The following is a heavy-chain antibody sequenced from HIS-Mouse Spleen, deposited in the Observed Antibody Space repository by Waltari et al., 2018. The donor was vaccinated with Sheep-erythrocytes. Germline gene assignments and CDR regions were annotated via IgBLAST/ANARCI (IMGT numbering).Heavy chain of an antibody. J-gene: IGHJ5*02. V-gene: IGHV4-31*03. Sequence: GPGLVKPSQTLSLTCTVSGGSISSGGYYWSWIRQHPGKGLEWIGYIYYSGSTYYNPSLKSRVTISVDTSKNQFSLKLSSVTAADTAVYYCARALIITMVRGVTSNWFDPWGQGTLVTVSS. D-gene: IGHD3-10*01. CDR2: IYYSGST. CDR1: GGSISSGGYY. CDR3: ARALIITMVRGVTSNWFDP.